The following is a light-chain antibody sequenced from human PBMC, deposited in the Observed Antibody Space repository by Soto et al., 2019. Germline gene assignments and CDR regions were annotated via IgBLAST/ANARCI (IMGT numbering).Light chain of an antibody. CDR3: SSYAGSSTFVV. V-gene: IGLV2-23*02. Sequence: QSALTQPASVSGSPGQSITMSCTGSRSDVGGYNLVSWYQQHPGKTPKLMIYEVSKRPSGVSNRFSGSKSGNTASLTISGLQAEDEADYYCSSYAGSSTFVVFGGGTKLTVL. J-gene: IGLJ2*01. CDR2: EVS. CDR1: RSDVGGYNL.